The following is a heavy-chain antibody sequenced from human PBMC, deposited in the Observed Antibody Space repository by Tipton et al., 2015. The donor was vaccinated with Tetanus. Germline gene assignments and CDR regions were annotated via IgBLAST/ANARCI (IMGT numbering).Heavy chain of an antibody. CDR2: IYYSGST. D-gene: IGHD6-13*01. CDR1: GDSLSNGDYY. V-gene: IGHV4-30-4*01. Sequence: LRLSCTVSGDSLSNGDYYWSWIRQPPGKGLESIGYIYYSGSTYYNPSLKSRVTISVDTSKNQFSLRLSSVTAADTAVYYCARATSAGPAYNWFDPWGQGTLVTVSS. CDR3: ARATSAGPAYNWFDP. J-gene: IGHJ5*02.